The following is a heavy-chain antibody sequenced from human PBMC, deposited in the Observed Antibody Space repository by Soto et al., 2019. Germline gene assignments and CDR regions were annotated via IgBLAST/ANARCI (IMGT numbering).Heavy chain of an antibody. CDR1: GGTFSSYA. J-gene: IGHJ6*02. CDR3: ARYCSSTSCYTSGLYYYYGMDV. V-gene: IGHV1-69*13. CDR2: IIPIFGTA. Sequence: SVKVSCKDSGGTFSSYAISWVRQAPGQGLEWMGGIIPIFGTANYAQKFQGRVTITADESTSTAYMELSSLRSGDTAVYYFARYCSSTSCYTSGLYYYYGMDVWGQGATVTVSS. D-gene: IGHD2-2*02.